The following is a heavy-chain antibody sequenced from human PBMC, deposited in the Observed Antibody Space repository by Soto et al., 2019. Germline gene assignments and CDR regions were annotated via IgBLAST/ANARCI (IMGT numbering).Heavy chain of an antibody. J-gene: IGHJ3*02. Sequence: PEGSLRLSCAASGFTFSSYEMNWVRQAPGKGLEWVSYISSSGSTIYYADSVKGRFTISRDNAKNSLYLQMNSLRAEDTAVYYCARDIRYSSGWDIWGQGTMVTVSS. CDR3: ARDIRYSSGWDI. D-gene: IGHD6-19*01. V-gene: IGHV3-48*03. CDR2: ISSSGSTI. CDR1: GFTFSSYE.